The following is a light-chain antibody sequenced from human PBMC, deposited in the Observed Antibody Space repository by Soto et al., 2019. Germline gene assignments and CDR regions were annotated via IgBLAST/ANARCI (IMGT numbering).Light chain of an antibody. J-gene: IGKJ1*01. Sequence: EIVMTQSPDTLSVSPGERATLSCRASRSVSSNLAWYQQKPGQAPRLLIYGASTRATGIPARFSGSGSGTEFTLTISSLQSEDFAVYYCQQYNNWPETFGQGTKVDIK. CDR2: GAS. CDR3: QQYNNWPET. CDR1: RSVSSN. V-gene: IGKV3-15*01.